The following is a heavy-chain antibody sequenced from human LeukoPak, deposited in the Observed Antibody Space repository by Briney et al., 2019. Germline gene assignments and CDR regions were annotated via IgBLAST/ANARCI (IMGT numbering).Heavy chain of an antibody. J-gene: IGHJ2*01. Sequence: GGSLRLSCAASGFTLSSYGMHWVRQAPGKGLEWVAFIRYDGSNKYYADSVKGRFTISRDNSKNTLYLQMNSLKTEDTAVYYCAKDVHARSWYFDLWGRGTLVTVSS. CDR1: GFTLSSYG. D-gene: IGHD1-1*01. CDR3: AKDVHARSWYFDL. V-gene: IGHV3-30*02. CDR2: IRYDGSNK.